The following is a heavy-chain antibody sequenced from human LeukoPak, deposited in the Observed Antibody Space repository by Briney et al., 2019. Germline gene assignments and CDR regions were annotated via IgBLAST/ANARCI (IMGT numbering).Heavy chain of an antibody. CDR3: ARTMEGYCSGGSCYQYSYYMDV. V-gene: IGHV4-59*01. CDR2: IYYSGST. J-gene: IGHJ6*03. CDR1: GGSISSYY. Sequence: SETLSLTCTVSGGSISSYYWSWIRQPPGKVLGWIGYIYYSGSTNYNPSLKSRVTISVDTSKNQSSLKLTSVTAADTAVYYCARTMEGYCSGGSCYQYSYYMDVWGKGTTVTVSS. D-gene: IGHD2-15*01.